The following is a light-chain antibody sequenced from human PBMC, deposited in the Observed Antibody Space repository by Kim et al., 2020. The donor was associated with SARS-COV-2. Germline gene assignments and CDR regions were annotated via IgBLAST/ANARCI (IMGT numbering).Light chain of an antibody. CDR1: SCVIRTMT. CDR2: SDQ. CDR3: AGWHPSLGGV. Sequence: PAQSDTHCCSASSCVIRTMTVTWYQQLPGAAPKLRISSDQQRPSGVPDRFSGSKSGTSASLAICGLQCKDEADCYGAGWHPSLGGVFGGGTQLTAL. J-gene: IGLJ7*02. V-gene: IGLV1-44*01.